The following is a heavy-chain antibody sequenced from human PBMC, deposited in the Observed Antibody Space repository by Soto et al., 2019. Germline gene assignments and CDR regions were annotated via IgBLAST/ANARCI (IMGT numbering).Heavy chain of an antibody. D-gene: IGHD4-17*01. CDR3: ARGGGSTDYVANYYFDY. CDR2: INYSGNT. Sequence: QLRLQESGSGLVKPSQTLSLTCTVSGGSLSSGSFCWGWMRQPPGKGLEWIGYINYSGNTYYNPSLPRRVTISRVMSTNQFSLKLGSVTAADTAVYYCARGGGSTDYVANYYFDYWGRGTLVTVSS. CDR1: GGSLSSGSFC. V-gene: IGHV4-30-2*01. J-gene: IGHJ4*02.